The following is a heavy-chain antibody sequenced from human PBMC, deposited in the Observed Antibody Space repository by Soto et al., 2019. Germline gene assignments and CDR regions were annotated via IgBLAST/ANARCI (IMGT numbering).Heavy chain of an antibody. J-gene: IGHJ4*02. V-gene: IGHV3-30*03. CDR2: ISYDGSNK. CDR1: GFTFSSYG. CDR3: ALLFSTFGGVTHDY. Sequence: PGGSLRLSCAASGFTFSSYGMHWVRQAPGKGLEWVAVISYDGSNKYYADSVKGRSTISRDNSKNTLYLQMNSLRAEDTAVYYCALLFSTFGGVTHDYWGQGTLVTVSS. D-gene: IGHD3-16*01.